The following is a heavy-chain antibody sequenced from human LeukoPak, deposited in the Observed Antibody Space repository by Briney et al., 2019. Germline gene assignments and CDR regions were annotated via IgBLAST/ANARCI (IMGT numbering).Heavy chain of an antibody. V-gene: IGHV4-39*01. J-gene: IGHJ4*02. D-gene: IGHD5-18*01. CDR3: GRLGYSYGYVDY. Sequence: SETLSLTCTDSGGSISSSRYYWGWIRQPPGKGLEWIGSIYYSGSTYYNPSLKSRVTISVDTSKNQFSLKLSSVTAADTAVYYCGRLGYSYGYVDYWGQGTLVTVSS. CDR2: IYYSGST. CDR1: GGSISSSRYY.